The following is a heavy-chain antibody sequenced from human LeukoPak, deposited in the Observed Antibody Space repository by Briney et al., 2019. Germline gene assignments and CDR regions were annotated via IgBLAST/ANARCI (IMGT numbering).Heavy chain of an antibody. CDR1: GGSISSSSYY. CDR2: IYYSGST. CDR3: ARDYGDYVDAFDI. V-gene: IGHV4-39*01. Sequence: SESLSLTCTVSGGSISSSSYYWGWIRQPPGKGLEWIGSIYYSGSTYYNPSLKSRVTISVDTSKNQFSLKLSSVTAADTAVYYCARDYGDYVDAFDIWGQGTMVTVSS. J-gene: IGHJ3*02. D-gene: IGHD4-17*01.